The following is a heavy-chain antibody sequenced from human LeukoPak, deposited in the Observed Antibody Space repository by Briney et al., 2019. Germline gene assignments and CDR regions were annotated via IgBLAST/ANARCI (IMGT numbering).Heavy chain of an antibody. CDR2: FYHTGRT. D-gene: IGHD1-1*01. J-gene: IGHJ4*02. V-gene: IGHV4-38-2*02. CDR1: GYSISLSYY. CDR3: ARDMGWNGLVDS. Sequence: PSETLSLTCTVSGYSISLSYYWGWIRQPPGKGLEWIGSFYHTGRTYYNPSLKSRVTVSGDTSKNQFSLKLSSVTAADTAVYYCARDMGWNGLVDSWGQGTLVTVSS.